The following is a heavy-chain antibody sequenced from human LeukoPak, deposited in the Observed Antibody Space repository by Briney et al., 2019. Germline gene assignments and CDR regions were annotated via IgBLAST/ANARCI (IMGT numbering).Heavy chain of an antibody. J-gene: IGHJ4*02. D-gene: IGHD3-3*01. CDR3: AKPPLGDFWSAQGVYYFDY. CDR1: GFTFSSYA. Sequence: TGGSLRLSCAASGFTFSSYAMHWVRQAPGKGPEWVAVISYDGSNKYYADSVKGRFTISRDNSKNTLYLQMNSLRAEDTAVYYCAKPPLGDFWSAQGVYYFDYWGQGTLVTVSS. CDR2: ISYDGSNK. V-gene: IGHV3-30-3*02.